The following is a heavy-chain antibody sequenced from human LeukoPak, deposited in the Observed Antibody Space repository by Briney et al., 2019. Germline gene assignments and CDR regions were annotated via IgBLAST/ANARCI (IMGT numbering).Heavy chain of an antibody. J-gene: IGHJ6*03. CDR1: GYTFTSYG. CDR3: ARIEPYYYYYMDV. V-gene: IGHV1-18*01. CDR2: ISAYNGNT. Sequence: ASVKVSCKGSGYTFTSYGISWVRQAPGQGLEWMGWISAYNGNTDYAQKLQGRVTMTTDTSTSTAYMELRSLRSDDTAVYYCARIEPYYYYYMDVWGKGTTVTVSS.